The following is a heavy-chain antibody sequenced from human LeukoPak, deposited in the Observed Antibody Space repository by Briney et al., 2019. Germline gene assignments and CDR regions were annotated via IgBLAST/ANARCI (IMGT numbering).Heavy chain of an antibody. CDR3: AREGDNSYAYSYYGMDV. Sequence: SGGSLRLSCAASGFTFSSYWMSWVRQAPGKGLEWVANIKQDGSEKYYVDSVKGRFTISRDNAKNSLYLQMNSLRAEDTAVYYCAREGDNSYAYSYYGMDVWGQGTTVTVSS. V-gene: IGHV3-7*01. J-gene: IGHJ6*02. D-gene: IGHD5-18*01. CDR2: IKQDGSEK. CDR1: GFTFSSYW.